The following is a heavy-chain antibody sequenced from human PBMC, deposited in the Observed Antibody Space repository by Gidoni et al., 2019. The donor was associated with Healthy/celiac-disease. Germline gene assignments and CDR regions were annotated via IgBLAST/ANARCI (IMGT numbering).Heavy chain of an antibody. D-gene: IGHD6-19*01. CDR2: IYWDDNK. CDR1: GFSLSTSGVG. CDR3: AHSASWWLGNGFDP. J-gene: IGHJ5*02. Sequence: QITLKESGPTLIKPTQTLTLTCPFSGFSLSTSGVGARWIRQPPGKALEWLAVIYWDDNKRYSPSLKRRLTITKDTTKNQVVLTMTNMDPVDTATYYCAHSASWWLGNGFDPWGQGTLVTVSS. V-gene: IGHV2-5*02.